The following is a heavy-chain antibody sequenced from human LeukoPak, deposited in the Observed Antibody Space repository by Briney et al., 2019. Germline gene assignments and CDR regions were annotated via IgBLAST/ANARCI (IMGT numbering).Heavy chain of an antibody. CDR1: GYTFTSYG. D-gene: IGHD3-10*01. J-gene: IGHJ6*02. CDR3: ARDKERYYGSGSLYYYYGMDV. V-gene: IGHV1-18*01. Sequence: ASVKVSCKASGYTFTSYGISWVRQAPGQGLEWMGWISAYNGNTNYAQKLQGRVTMTTDTSTSTDYMELRSLRSDDTAVYYCARDKERYYGSGSLYYYYGMDVWGQGTTVTVSS. CDR2: ISAYNGNT.